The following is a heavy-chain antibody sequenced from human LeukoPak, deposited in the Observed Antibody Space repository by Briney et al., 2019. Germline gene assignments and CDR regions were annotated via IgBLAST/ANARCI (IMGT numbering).Heavy chain of an antibody. Sequence: SVKVSCKASGGTFSSYAISWVRQAPGQGLEWMGGIIPIFGTANYAQKFQGRVTITADESTSTAYMELSSLRSEDTAVYYCASSRYGDPGSYYYYGMDVWGQGTTVTVSS. CDR1: GGTFSSYA. CDR3: ASSRYGDPGSYYYYGMDV. D-gene: IGHD4-17*01. V-gene: IGHV1-69*13. CDR2: IIPIFGTA. J-gene: IGHJ6*02.